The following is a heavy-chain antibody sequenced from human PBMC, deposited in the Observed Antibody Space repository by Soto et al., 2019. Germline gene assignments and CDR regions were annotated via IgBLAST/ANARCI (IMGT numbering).Heavy chain of an antibody. V-gene: IGHV1-8*01. CDR3: AREASMATLRYYFDY. Sequence: ASVKVSCQASGYTFTSYDINWVRHATGQGLEWMGWMNPNSGNTGYAQKFQGRVTMTRNTSINTAYMELSSLRSEDTAVYYCAREASMATLRYYFDYWGQGTLVTVSS. J-gene: IGHJ4*02. D-gene: IGHD5-12*01. CDR1: GYTFTSYD. CDR2: MNPNSGNT.